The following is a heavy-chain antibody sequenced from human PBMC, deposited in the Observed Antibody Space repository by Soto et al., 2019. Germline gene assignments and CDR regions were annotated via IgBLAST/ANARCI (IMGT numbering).Heavy chain of an antibody. CDR1: GGFISSGGYY. V-gene: IGHV4-31*03. J-gene: IGHJ5*02. D-gene: IGHD2-2*01. CDR2: ISYSGST. Sequence: QVQLQESGPGLVKPSQTLSLTCTVSGGFISSGGYYWSWIRQHPGKGLEWIGYISYSGSTYYNPSLKSRVIISVDTSKSQFSLNLTSVTAADTAIYYCARESTSGWPATGFDPWGQGTLVTVSS. CDR3: ARESTSGWPATGFDP.